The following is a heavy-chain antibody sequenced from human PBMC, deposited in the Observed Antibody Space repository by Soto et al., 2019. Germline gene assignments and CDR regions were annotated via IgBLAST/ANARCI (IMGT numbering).Heavy chain of an antibody. J-gene: IGHJ6*02. CDR3: AREDFEYSSSGGMDV. Sequence: SETLSLTCTVSGGSISSGDYYWSWIRQPPGKGLEWIGYIYYSGSTYYNPSLKSRVTISVDTSKNQFSLKLSSVTAADTAVYYCAREDFEYSSSGGMDVWGQGTTVTVSS. CDR1: GGSISSGDYY. CDR2: IYYSGST. V-gene: IGHV4-30-4*01. D-gene: IGHD6-6*01.